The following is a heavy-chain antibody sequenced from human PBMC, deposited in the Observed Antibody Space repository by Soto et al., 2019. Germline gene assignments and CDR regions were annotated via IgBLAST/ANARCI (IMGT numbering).Heavy chain of an antibody. J-gene: IGHJ4*02. V-gene: IGHV3-33*01. CDR3: ARAPDILTGPFDY. CDR2: IWYDGSNK. D-gene: IGHD3-9*01. Sequence: GGSLRLSCAASGFTFSSYGMHWVRQAPGKGLEWVAVIWYDGSNKYYADSVKGRFTISRDNSKNTLYLQMNSLRAEDTAVYYCARAPDILTGPFDYWGQGTLVTVSS. CDR1: GFTFSSYG.